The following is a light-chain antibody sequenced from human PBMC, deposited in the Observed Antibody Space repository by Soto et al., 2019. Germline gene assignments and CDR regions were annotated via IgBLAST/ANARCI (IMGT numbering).Light chain of an antibody. V-gene: IGLV2-14*01. J-gene: IGLJ1*01. Sequence: QSALTQPASVSGSPGQSITISRTGTSSDVGGYNYVSWYQQHPGKAPKLMIYDVSNRPSGVSNRFSGSKSGNTASLTISGLQAEDGADYYCSSFTSGSTLYVFGTGTKLTVL. CDR2: DVS. CDR3: SSFTSGSTLYV. CDR1: SSDVGGYNY.